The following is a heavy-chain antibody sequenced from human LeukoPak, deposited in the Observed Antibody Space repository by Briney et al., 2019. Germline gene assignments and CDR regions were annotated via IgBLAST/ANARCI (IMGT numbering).Heavy chain of an antibody. CDR1: GFTFSSYA. Sequence: PGGYLRLSCAASGFTFSSYAMSWVRQAPGKGLEWVSAISGSGGSTYYADFVKGRFTISRDNSKNTLYLQMNSLRAEDTAVYYCAKDAHVGEWSPPYMDVWGKGTTVTVSS. CDR2: ISGSGGST. J-gene: IGHJ6*03. CDR3: AKDAHVGEWSPPYMDV. V-gene: IGHV3-23*01. D-gene: IGHD3-3*01.